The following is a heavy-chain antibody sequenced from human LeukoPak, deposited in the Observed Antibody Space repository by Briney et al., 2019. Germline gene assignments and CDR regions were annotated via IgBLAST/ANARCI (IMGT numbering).Heavy chain of an antibody. J-gene: IGHJ4*02. D-gene: IGHD5-12*01. CDR3: AKARGYSGSVLGY. Sequence: GGSLRLSCAASGFTFSSYGMHWVRQAPGKGLEWVAVISYDGSNKYYADSVKGRFTNSRDNSKNTLYLQMNSLRAEDTAVYYCAKARGYSGSVLGYWGQGTLVTVSS. CDR1: GFTFSSYG. V-gene: IGHV3-30*18. CDR2: ISYDGSNK.